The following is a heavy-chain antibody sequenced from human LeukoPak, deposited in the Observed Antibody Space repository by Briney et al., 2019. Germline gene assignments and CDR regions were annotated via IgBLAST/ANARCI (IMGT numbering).Heavy chain of an antibody. V-gene: IGHV7-4-1*02. CDR3: ARGYGDHFRYYYYYMDV. CDR1: GYTFTSYA. D-gene: IGHD4-17*01. Sequence: ASVKVSCKASGYTFTSYAMNWVRQAPGQGLEWMGWINTNTGNPTYAQGFTGRFVFSLDTSVSTAYLQISSLKAEDTAVYYCARGYGDHFRYYYYYMDVWGKGTTVTVSS. J-gene: IGHJ6*03. CDR2: INTNTGNP.